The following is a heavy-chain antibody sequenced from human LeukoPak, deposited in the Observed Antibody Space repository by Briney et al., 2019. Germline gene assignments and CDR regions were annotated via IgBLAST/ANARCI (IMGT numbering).Heavy chain of an antibody. CDR3: ARELELRSEGSFDY. CDR2: ISYSGTT. D-gene: IGHD1-7*01. CDR1: GASISSHY. J-gene: IGHJ4*02. Sequence: SETLSLTCTVSGASISSHYWSWIRQPPGKGPEWIGYISYSGTTKYNASLKSRVTISADTSKSHFSLNLSSVTAADTAVYYCARELELRSEGSFDYWGQGTLVTVSS. V-gene: IGHV4-59*11.